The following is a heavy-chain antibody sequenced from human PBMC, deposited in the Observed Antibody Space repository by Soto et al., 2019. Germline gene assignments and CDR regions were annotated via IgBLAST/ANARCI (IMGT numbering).Heavy chain of an antibody. J-gene: IGHJ6*02. V-gene: IGHV1-46*01. CDR1: GYTFTGNS. CDR2: INPNSGGT. CDR3: ARIDFWSDYYGMDV. D-gene: IGHD3-3*01. Sequence: GASVKVSCKASGYTFTGNSLHWVRQAPGQGLEWMGIINPNSGGTNYAQKFQGRVTMTRDTSTSTVYMELSSLRSEDTAVYYCARIDFWSDYYGMDVWGQGTTVTVS.